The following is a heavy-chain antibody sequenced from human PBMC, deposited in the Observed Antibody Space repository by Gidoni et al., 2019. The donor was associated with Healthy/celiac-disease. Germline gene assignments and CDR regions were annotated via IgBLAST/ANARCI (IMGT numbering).Heavy chain of an antibody. Sequence: EVQLVQSGAEVKKPGESLKISCKGPGYSFTSYWFGCVRQVPGKGLEWLGIIYPGDTETKYSPSFQGQITISADKSNSTAYLQWSSLKDSDTAMYYCARHYDFWSGSSDFDYWGQGTLVTVSS. CDR1: GYSFTSYW. V-gene: IGHV5-51*01. CDR3: ARHYDFWSGSSDFDY. J-gene: IGHJ4*02. CDR2: IYPGDTET. D-gene: IGHD3-3*01.